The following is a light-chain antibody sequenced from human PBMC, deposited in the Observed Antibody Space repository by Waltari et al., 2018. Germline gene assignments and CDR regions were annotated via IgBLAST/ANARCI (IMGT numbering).Light chain of an antibody. CDR1: ETIYHF. CDR3: QQYFNWPLT. CDR2: GIS. Sequence: IVMPQSPGTLSVSPGQRASLSCRASETIYHFLAWYQQKPGQSPRLLMHGISTRAAGVPARFTGSGSGADFTLTIDSLQSDDFALYFCQQYFNWPLTFGQGTKVEI. J-gene: IGKJ1*01. V-gene: IGKV3-15*01.